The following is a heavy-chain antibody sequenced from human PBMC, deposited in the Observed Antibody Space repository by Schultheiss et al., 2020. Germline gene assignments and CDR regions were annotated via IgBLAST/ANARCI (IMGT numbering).Heavy chain of an antibody. D-gene: IGHD3-10*01. V-gene: IGHV4-34*01. CDR2: INHCGST. J-gene: IGHJ6*02. CDR3: ARGRGVRYYYYGMDV. Sequence: SATLSLTCAVYGGSFSGYYWSWIRQPPGKGLEWIGEINHCGSTNYNPSLKSRVTISVDTSKNQFSLKLSSVTAADTAVYYCARGRGVRYYYYGMDVWGQGTTVTGSS. CDR1: GGSFSGYY.